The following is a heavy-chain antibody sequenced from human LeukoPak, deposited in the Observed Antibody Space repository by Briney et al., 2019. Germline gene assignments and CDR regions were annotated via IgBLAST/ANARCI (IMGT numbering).Heavy chain of an antibody. CDR2: SGTAGDT. CDR1: GFTFSSSD. Sequence: GGSLRLSCAASGFTFSSSDMNWVRQVPGKGLEWVSASGTAGDTYYADSVKGRFTISRDDSKNTLYLQMTSLRAEDTAVYYCAKKTPGTYPFDYWGQGTLVTVSP. V-gene: IGHV3-23*01. D-gene: IGHD6-13*01. CDR3: AKKTPGTYPFDY. J-gene: IGHJ4*02.